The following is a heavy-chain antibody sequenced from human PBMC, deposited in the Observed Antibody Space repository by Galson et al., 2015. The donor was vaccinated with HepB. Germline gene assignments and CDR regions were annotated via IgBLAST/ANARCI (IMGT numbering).Heavy chain of an antibody. J-gene: IGHJ4*02. CDR1: GFTFSGYA. D-gene: IGHD4-17*01. Sequence: SLRLSCAASGFTFSGYAMTWVRQGPGKTLEWISDITAGGESTSYADSVKGRFTISRDNSKTTLYLQMNSLGDDDTAVYYCAKDKIFGDGRLLCDYWGQGTLVAVSS. CDR3: AKDKIFGDGRLLCDY. V-gene: IGHV3-23*01. CDR2: ITAGGEST.